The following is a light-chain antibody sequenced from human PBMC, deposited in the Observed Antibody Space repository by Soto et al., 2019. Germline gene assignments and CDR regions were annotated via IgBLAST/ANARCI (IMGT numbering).Light chain of an antibody. V-gene: IGKV3D-11*01. CDR2: LAS. CDR3: QHYNRYSEA. J-gene: IGKJ1*01. Sequence: EIGLTQSPATLSSFPGDRVTLSCRASQAVNTRLAWYQHRPGQAPRLLIYLASNRAAGVPARFSGSGSGTDFTPTISSRQPGDFATYYCQHYNRYSEAFGQGTKVDIK. CDR1: QAVNTR.